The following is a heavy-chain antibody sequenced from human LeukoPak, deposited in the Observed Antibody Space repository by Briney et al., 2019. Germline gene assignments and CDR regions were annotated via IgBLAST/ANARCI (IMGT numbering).Heavy chain of an antibody. CDR3: VCAKDVGDYNFDS. D-gene: IGHD1-26*01. CDR2: MLYDGSKE. V-gene: IGHV3-30*02. CDR1: GFTINNLG. J-gene: IGHJ4*02. Sequence: GGSLRLSCVASGFTINNLGMHWVRQAPGKGLEWVSLMLYDGSKEYYSDSVKGRFTISRDNSKNTVYLQMNSLRIEDTAVYYCVCAKDVGDYNFDSWGQGALVTVSS.